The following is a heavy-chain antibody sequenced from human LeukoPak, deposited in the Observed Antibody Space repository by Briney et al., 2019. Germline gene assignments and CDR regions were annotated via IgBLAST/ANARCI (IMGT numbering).Heavy chain of an antibody. CDR2: IYYSGST. CDR1: GGSISSSSYY. J-gene: IGHJ4*02. V-gene: IGHV4-39*07. CDR3: ARVDVLRFLEWLYYFDY. D-gene: IGHD3-3*01. Sequence: PSETLSLTCTVSGGSISSSSYYWGWIRQPPGKGLEWIGSIYYSGSTNYNPSLKSRVTISVDTSKNQFSLKLSSVTAADTAVYYCARVDVLRFLEWLYYFDYWGQGTLVTVSS.